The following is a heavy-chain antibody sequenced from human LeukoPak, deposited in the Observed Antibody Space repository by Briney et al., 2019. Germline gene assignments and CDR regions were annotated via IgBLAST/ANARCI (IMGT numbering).Heavy chain of an antibody. J-gene: IGHJ6*04. CDR2: IYHRGST. V-gene: IGHV4-38-2*02. CDR1: GYFISSGYY. CDR3: ARDMIDSWITRSFYYYYGMDV. Sequence: PSETLSLTCAVSGYFISSGYYWGWIRQPPGKGLEWIGSIYHRGSTYYNPSLKSRVTISVDTSKNQFSLKLSSVTAADTAVYYCARDMIDSWITRSFYYYYGMDVWGKGTTVTVSS. D-gene: IGHD1-26*01.